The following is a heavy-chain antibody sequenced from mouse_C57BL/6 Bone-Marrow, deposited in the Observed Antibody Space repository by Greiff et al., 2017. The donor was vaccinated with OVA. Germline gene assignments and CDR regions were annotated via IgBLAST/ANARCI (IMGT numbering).Heavy chain of an antibody. CDR1: GYTFTSYW. V-gene: IGHV1-69*01. D-gene: IGHD2-4*01. CDR2: IDPSDSYT. J-gene: IGHJ2*01. Sequence: QVQLKQPGAELVMPGASVKLSCKASGYTFTSYWMHWVKQRPGQGLEWIGEIDPSDSYTNYNQKFKGKSTLTVDKSSSTAYMQLSSLTSEDSAVYYCARGGHYDYDRLDYWGQGTTLTVSS. CDR3: ARGGHYDYDRLDY.